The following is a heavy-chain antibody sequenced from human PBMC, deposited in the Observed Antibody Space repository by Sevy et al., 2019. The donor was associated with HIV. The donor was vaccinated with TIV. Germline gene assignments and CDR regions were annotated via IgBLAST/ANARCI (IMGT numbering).Heavy chain of an antibody. CDR3: TTERLGRRAYPPYYYYYGLDV. CDR1: GFTFSNVW. CDR2: VKSNTDGETT. D-gene: IGHD3-16*01. J-gene: IGHJ6*02. V-gene: IGHV3-15*01. Sequence: GGYLRLSCGASGFTFSNVWMSWVRQAPGKGLEWVGRVKSNTDGETTDYAAPVKGRFTFSGDDSKNTLYLHMNSLKTDDTAVYYCTTERLGRRAYPPYYYYYGLDVWGQGTTVIVSS.